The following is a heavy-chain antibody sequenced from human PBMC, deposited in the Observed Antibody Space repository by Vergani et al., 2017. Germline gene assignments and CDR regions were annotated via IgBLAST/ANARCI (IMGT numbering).Heavy chain of an antibody. D-gene: IGHD6-13*01. CDR3: VKDIAASGNYWYFDL. Sequence: EVRLLESGGGLVQPGRSLRLSCAASGFTFDDYAMHWVRQATGKGLEWVSGINWNSDSIAYADAVKGRFTISRDNAKNSLYLQMNSLRAEDTALYYCVKDIAASGNYWYFDLWGRGTLVTVSS. J-gene: IGHJ2*01. V-gene: IGHV3-9*01. CDR2: INWNSDSI. CDR1: GFTFDDYA.